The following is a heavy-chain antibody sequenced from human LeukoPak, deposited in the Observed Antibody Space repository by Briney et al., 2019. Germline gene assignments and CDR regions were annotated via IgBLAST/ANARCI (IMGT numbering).Heavy chain of an antibody. CDR3: ARGKQLVHRTPFGY. V-gene: IGHV4-34*01. J-gene: IGHJ4*02. CDR2: INHSGST. CDR1: GGTFSGYY. D-gene: IGHD6-6*01. Sequence: PSETLSLTCAVYGGTFSGYYWSWIRQPPGKGLEWIGEINHSGSTNYNPSLNSRVTISVDTSKNQFSLKLSSVTASETAVYYCARGKQLVHRTPFGYWGQGTLVSVSS.